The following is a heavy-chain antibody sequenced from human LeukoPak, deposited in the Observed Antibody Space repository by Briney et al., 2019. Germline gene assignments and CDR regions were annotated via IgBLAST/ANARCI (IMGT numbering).Heavy chain of an antibody. D-gene: IGHD6-13*01. CDR2: INHSGST. CDR3: ARGDGYSSSARAYYFDY. CDR1: GGSFSGYY. V-gene: IGHV4-34*01. J-gene: IGHJ4*02. Sequence: PSETLSLTCAVYGGSFSGYYWSWIRQPPGKGLEWIGEINHSGSTNYNPSLKSRVTISVDTSKNQFSLKLSSVTAADTAVCYCARGDGYSSSARAYYFDYWGQGTLVTVSS.